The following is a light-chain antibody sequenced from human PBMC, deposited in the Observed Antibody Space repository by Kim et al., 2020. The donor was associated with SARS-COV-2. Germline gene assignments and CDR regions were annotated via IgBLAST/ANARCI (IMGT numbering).Light chain of an antibody. Sequence: DIQMTQSPSILSASVVDRVTITCRASQSISSWLAWYQQKPGKAPKLLISKASDLEGGVPSRFSGRGSGTEFTLTINTLQPDDFATYSCQQYDSHPYTFGQGTKLEI. CDR1: QSISSW. CDR3: QQYDSHPYT. V-gene: IGKV1-5*03. CDR2: KAS. J-gene: IGKJ2*01.